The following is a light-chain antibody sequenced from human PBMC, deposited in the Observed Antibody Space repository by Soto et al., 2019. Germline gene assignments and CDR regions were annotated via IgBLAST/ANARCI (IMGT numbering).Light chain of an antibody. V-gene: IGKV3-20*01. Sequence: EIVLTQSPGTLSLSPGERSTLSFMSSQRVRXTHLSWXQLKPVHSXRXFIYGAXSRATGIPDRFSGSGSGTEFTLTISRLEPEDFAVYICQQYGTSPRTFGQGTRLEIK. CDR1: QRVRXTH. CDR2: GAX. J-gene: IGKJ5*01. CDR3: QQYGTSPRT.